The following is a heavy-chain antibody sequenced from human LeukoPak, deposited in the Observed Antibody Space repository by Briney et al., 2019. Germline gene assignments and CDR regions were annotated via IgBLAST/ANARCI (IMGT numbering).Heavy chain of an antibody. CDR3: ARGYTSGWYLFGDY. V-gene: IGHV3-74*01. Sequence: GGSLRLSCAASGFTFSNYWMHWVRQAPGKGLMWVSRINSDESITSYADSVKGRFTISRDNAKNTLYLQMNSLRAEDTDVYYCARGYTSGWYLFGDYWGQGALVTVSS. J-gene: IGHJ4*02. CDR2: INSDESIT. CDR1: GFTFSNYW. D-gene: IGHD6-19*01.